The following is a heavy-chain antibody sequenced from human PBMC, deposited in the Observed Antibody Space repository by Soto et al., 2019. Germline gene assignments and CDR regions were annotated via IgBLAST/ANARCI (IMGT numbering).Heavy chain of an antibody. Sequence: GGSLRLSCAASGFTFSSYEKNWVRQAPGKGLEWVSYISSSGSTIYYADSVKGRFTISRDNAKNSLYLQMNSLRAEDTAVYYCARDEYSGSSNYGMDVWGQGTTVTVSS. CDR2: ISSSGSTI. D-gene: IGHD1-26*01. J-gene: IGHJ6*02. CDR3: ARDEYSGSSNYGMDV. V-gene: IGHV3-48*03. CDR1: GFTFSSYE.